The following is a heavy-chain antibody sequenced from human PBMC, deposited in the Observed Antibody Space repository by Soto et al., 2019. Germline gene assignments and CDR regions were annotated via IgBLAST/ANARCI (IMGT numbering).Heavy chain of an antibody. Sequence: EVQLVESGGGLVKPGGSLRLSCAASGFTFSSYSMNWVRQAPGKGLEWVSSISSSSSYIYYADSVKGRFTISRDNAKNSLYPQMKSQRAEETAVYYCSRCRIVVVPAATFDILGGYMDVWGKGNTVTVSS. J-gene: IGHJ6*03. D-gene: IGHD2-2*01. CDR1: GFTFSSYS. V-gene: IGHV3-21*01. CDR2: ISSSSSYI. CDR3: SRCRIVVVPAATFDILGGYMDV.